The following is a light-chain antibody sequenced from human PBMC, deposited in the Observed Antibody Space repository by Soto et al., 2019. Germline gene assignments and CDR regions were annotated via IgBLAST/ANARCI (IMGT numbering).Light chain of an antibody. CDR2: GAS. V-gene: IGKV3-15*01. CDR1: QSVSSN. J-gene: IGKJ4*01. CDR3: QQYNNWLALT. Sequence: EIVMTQSPATLSVSPGERATLSCRASQSVSSNLAWYQQKPGQAPRLLIYGASTRATAIPARFSGSGSGTEFTLTISSLQSEDFAVYYCQQYNNWLALTCGGGTKVEIK.